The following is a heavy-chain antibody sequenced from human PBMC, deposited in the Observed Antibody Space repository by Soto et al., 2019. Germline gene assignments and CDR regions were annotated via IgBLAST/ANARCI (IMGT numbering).Heavy chain of an antibody. V-gene: IGHV3-11*01. J-gene: IGHJ6*02. Sequence: QVQLVESGGGLVKPGGSLRLSCAASGFTFSDYYMSWIRQAPGKGLEWVSYISSSGSTIYYADSVKGRFTISRDNAKNSRYLQMNSLRAEDTAVYYCARDVLEGITALMYYYYGMDVWGQGTTVTVSS. D-gene: IGHD1-20*01. CDR3: ARDVLEGITALMYYYYGMDV. CDR1: GFTFSDYY. CDR2: ISSSGSTI.